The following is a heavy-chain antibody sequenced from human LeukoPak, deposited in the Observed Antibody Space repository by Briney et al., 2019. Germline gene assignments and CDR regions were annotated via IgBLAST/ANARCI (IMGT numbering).Heavy chain of an antibody. CDR2: MEPNSGNT. CDR3: ARGSFSSGWYIDFDY. D-gene: IGHD6-19*01. Sequence: ASVKVSCKATGYTFTSYDINWGRQATGQGLEWVGWMEPNSGNTGYAQKFQGRVTMTRNTSISAPYMELSSLSSEDTAVYYCARGSFSSGWYIDFDYWGQGTLVTVSS. V-gene: IGHV1-8*01. CDR1: GYTFTSYD. J-gene: IGHJ4*02.